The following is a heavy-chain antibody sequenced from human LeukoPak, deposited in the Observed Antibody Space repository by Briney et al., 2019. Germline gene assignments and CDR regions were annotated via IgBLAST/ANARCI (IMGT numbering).Heavy chain of an antibody. CDR3: ARDGEFIAVAGMNFDY. J-gene: IGHJ4*02. V-gene: IGHV1-18*01. D-gene: IGHD6-19*01. CDR1: GYTFTSYG. Sequence: GASVKVSCKASGYTFTSYGISWVRQAPGQGLEWMGWISAYNGNTNYAQKLQGRVTMTTDTSTSTAYMELRSLRSDDTAVYYCARDGEFIAVAGMNFDYWGQGTLVTVSS. CDR2: ISAYNGNT.